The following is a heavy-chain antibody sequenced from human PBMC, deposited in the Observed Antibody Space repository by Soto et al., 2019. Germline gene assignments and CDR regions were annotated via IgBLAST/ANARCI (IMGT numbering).Heavy chain of an antibody. Sequence: GGSLRLSCTASGFTFGDCAMSWVRQAPGKGLEWVGFIRSKAYGGTTEYAASVKGRFTISRDDSKSIAYLQMNSLKTEDTAVYYCTRDRVGATKDYYYGMDVWGQGTTVTVSS. V-gene: IGHV3-49*04. CDR1: GFTFGDCA. CDR3: TRDRVGATKDYYYGMDV. D-gene: IGHD1-26*01. J-gene: IGHJ6*02. CDR2: IRSKAYGGTT.